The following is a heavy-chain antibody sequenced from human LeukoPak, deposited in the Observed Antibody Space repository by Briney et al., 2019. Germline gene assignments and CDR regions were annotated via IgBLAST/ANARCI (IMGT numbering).Heavy chain of an antibody. D-gene: IGHD3-3*01. Sequence: PSETLSLTCTVSGGSISSSSYYWGWIRQPPGKGLEWIGSIYYSGSTYYNPSLKSRVTISVDTSKNQFSLKLSSVTAADTAVYYCARDFSGWSLFLKRPRENWFDPWGQGTLVTVSS. V-gene: IGHV4-39*07. CDR1: GGSISSSSYY. CDR2: IYYSGST. CDR3: ARDFSGWSLFLKRPRENWFDP. J-gene: IGHJ5*02.